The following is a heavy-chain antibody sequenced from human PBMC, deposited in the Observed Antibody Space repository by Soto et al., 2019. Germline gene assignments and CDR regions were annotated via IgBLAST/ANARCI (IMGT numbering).Heavy chain of an antibody. CDR3: ARSPPYYYDSSGDAFDI. J-gene: IGHJ3*02. Sequence: TSETLSLTCTVSGGSISSYYWSWIRQPPGKGLEWIGYIYYSGSTNYNPSLKSRVTISVDTSKNQFSLKLSSVTAADTAVYYCARSPPYYYDSSGDAFDIWGQGTMVTVSS. CDR2: IYYSGST. CDR1: GGSISSYY. D-gene: IGHD3-22*01. V-gene: IGHV4-59*01.